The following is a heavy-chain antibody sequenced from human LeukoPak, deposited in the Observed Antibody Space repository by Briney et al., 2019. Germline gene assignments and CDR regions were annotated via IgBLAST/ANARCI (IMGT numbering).Heavy chain of an antibody. D-gene: IGHD3-10*01. Sequence: GGSLRLSCAASGFTFSSYAMSWVRQAPGKGLEWVSAISGSGGSTYYADSVRGRFTISRDNSKNTLYLQMNSLRAEDTAVYYCAKDTAMVRGVIDFDYWGQGTLVTVSS. CDR3: AKDTAMVRGVIDFDY. CDR1: GFTFSSYA. J-gene: IGHJ4*02. V-gene: IGHV3-23*01. CDR2: ISGSGGST.